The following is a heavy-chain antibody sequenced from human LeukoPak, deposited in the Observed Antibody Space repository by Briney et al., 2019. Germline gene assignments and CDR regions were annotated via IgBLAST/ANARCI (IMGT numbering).Heavy chain of an antibody. V-gene: IGHV3-30*03. D-gene: IGHD3-16*02. Sequence: GRSLRLSCAASGFTFSSYGMHWVPQSPGRGLEWVSFISFDGSNEFYADSLKGRFTISRDNSKDTLYLQMDSLRAEDTALYYCAREEHDYVWGSYRYYYYYGIDVWGQGTTVTVSS. CDR2: ISFDGSNE. J-gene: IGHJ6*02. CDR3: AREEHDYVWGSYRYYYYYGIDV. CDR1: GFTFSSYG.